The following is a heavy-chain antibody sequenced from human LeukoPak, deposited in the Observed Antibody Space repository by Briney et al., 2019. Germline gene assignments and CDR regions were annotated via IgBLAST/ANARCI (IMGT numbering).Heavy chain of an antibody. D-gene: IGHD2-2*01. V-gene: IGHV4-59*08. Sequence: SETLSLTCTVSSVSISSYYWSWIRQHPGKGLEWIGYIHYSGATNYTPSLSSRVTISVDTSKYQFSLNLRSVTAADTAVYYCATLRGSSSAVFDYWGQGTLVTVSS. J-gene: IGHJ4*02. CDR3: ATLRGSSSAVFDY. CDR2: IHYSGAT. CDR1: SVSISSYY.